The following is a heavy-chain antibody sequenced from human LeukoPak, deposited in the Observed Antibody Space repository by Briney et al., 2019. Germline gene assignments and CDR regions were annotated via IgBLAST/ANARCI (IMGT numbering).Heavy chain of an antibody. CDR2: IYQSGAT. CDR1: GYSISSGYY. D-gene: IGHD3-10*01. Sequence: SSETLSLTCSVSGYSISSGYYWGWIRQPPGKGLEWIGSIYQSGATSYNPSLKSRVTISVDTSKNQFSLKLSSVTAADTAVYYCARARRYYGSGSYYNPPYYFDYWGQGTLVTVSS. J-gene: IGHJ4*02. CDR3: ARARRYYGSGSYYNPPYYFDY. V-gene: IGHV4-38-2*02.